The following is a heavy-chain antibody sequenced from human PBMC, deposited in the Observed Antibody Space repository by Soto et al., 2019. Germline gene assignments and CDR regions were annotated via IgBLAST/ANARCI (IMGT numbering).Heavy chain of an antibody. CDR1: GYTFTGYY. D-gene: IGHD3-22*01. CDR2: INPNIVGT. V-gene: IGHV1-2*04. J-gene: IGHJ4*02. CDR3: ARLPYESRGYYSDY. Sequence: ASVKVSCKASGYTFTGYYMHLVRQAPVQVLELIVWINPNIVGTEYSQKFQGWFTITRDTSIITSGMELIRLISDYTSVYYCARLPYESRGYYSDYWGQGTMVTVSS.